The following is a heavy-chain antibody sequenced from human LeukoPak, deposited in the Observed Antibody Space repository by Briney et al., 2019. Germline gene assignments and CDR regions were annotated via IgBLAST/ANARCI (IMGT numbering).Heavy chain of an antibody. CDR3: AREEGSGSYYFDN. D-gene: IGHD1-26*01. CDR1: GFTFSSYT. J-gene: IGHJ4*02. Sequence: PGGSLRLSCTASGFTFSSYTMHCVRQAPGKGLEYVSAISSNGGITYYANSVKGRFTISRDNSKNTLYLQMGSLRAEDMAVYYCAREEGSGSYYFDNWGQGTLVTVSS. V-gene: IGHV3-64*01. CDR2: ISSNGGIT.